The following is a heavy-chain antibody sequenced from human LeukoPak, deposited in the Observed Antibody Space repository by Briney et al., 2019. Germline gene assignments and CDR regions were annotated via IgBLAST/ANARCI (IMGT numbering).Heavy chain of an antibody. CDR2: IKQDGSEK. CDR1: GFTFSSYW. Sequence: GGSLRLSCAASGFTFSSYWMSWVRQAPGKGLEWVANIKQDGSEKYYVDSVKGRFTISRDNAKNSLYLQMNSLRAEDTAVYYCARDGSIAVKNWFDPRGQGTLVTVSS. D-gene: IGHD6-19*01. CDR3: ARDGSIAVKNWFDP. J-gene: IGHJ5*02. V-gene: IGHV3-7*01.